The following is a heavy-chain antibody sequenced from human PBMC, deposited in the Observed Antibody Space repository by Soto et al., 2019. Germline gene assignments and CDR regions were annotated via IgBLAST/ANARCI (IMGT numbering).Heavy chain of an antibody. V-gene: IGHV3-48*01. CDR2: ISCNSSTI. CDR3: ARDRMGYYYYYMDV. J-gene: IGHJ6*03. CDR1: GFTFSSYG. Sequence: PGGSLRLSCAASGFTFSSYGMHWVRQAPGKGLEWVSEISCNSSTIYYADPVKGRFTISRDNAKNTLYLQMNSLRAEDTAVYYCARDRMGYYYYYMDVWGKGTTVTVSS.